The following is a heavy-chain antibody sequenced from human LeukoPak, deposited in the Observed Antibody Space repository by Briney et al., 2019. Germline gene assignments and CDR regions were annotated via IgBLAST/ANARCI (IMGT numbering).Heavy chain of an antibody. CDR3: ARLGWWDS. Sequence: KASETLSLTCTVSGGSISSYFWGWIRQPPGKGLEWIGSIYYSGSTYYNPSLNSRVTISVDTSKNQFSLKLSSVTAADTAVYYCARLGWWDSWGQGTLVTVSS. V-gene: IGHV4-39*01. CDR1: GGSISSYF. J-gene: IGHJ4*02. D-gene: IGHD2-15*01. CDR2: IYYSGST.